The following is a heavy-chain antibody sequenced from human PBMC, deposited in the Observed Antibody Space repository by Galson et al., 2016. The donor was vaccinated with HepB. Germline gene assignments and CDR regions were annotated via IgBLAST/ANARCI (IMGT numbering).Heavy chain of an antibody. CDR2: IYWHDGK. CDR3: ARRLGSCSAGYCSNFDY. Sequence: PALVKPTQTLTLTCTLSGFSLSTTGVGVGWIRLPPGKALEWLAVIYWHDGKRYSPSLESRLTITKDTSKNQVVLTMTNMDPVDTATYYCARRLGSCSAGYCSNFDYWGQGTLVTVSS. CDR1: GFSLSTTGVG. D-gene: IGHD2-15*01. J-gene: IGHJ4*02. V-gene: IGHV2-5*01.